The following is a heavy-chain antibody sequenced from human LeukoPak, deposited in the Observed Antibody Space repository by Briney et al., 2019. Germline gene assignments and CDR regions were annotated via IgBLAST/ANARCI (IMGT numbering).Heavy chain of an antibody. CDR1: GFTFSSYG. CDR2: ISSSSSYI. Sequence: GGSVRLSCAASGFTFSSYGMNWVRQAPGKGLEWVSSISSSSSYIYYADSVKGRFTISRDNAKNSLYLQMNSLRAEDTAVYYCARQNDILTGPFDYWGQGTLVTVSS. V-gene: IGHV3-21*01. J-gene: IGHJ4*02. D-gene: IGHD3-9*01. CDR3: ARQNDILTGPFDY.